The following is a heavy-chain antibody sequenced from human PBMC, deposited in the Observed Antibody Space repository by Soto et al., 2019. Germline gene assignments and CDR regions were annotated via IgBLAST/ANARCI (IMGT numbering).Heavy chain of an antibody. CDR2: IYHSGST. V-gene: IGHV4-4*02. D-gene: IGHD3-22*01. CDR3: ARDNDYYDSSGYAYFDY. J-gene: IGHJ4*02. Sequence: PSETLSLTCAVSGGSISSSNWWSWVRQPPGKGLEWIGEIYHSGSTNYNPSLKSRVTISVDKSKNQFSLKLSSVTAADTAVYYCARDNDYYDSSGYAYFDYWGQGTLVTVS. CDR1: GGSISSSNW.